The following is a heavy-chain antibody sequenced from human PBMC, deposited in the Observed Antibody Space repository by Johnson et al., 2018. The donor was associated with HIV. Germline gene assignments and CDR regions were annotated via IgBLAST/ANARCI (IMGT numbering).Heavy chain of an antibody. J-gene: IGHJ3*02. V-gene: IGHV3-11*04. D-gene: IGHD6-13*01. CDR2: ISSSGSTI. CDR3: AGLPPGIARRAFDI. CDR1: GFTFSDYY. Sequence: QVQLVESGGGLVQPGGSLRLSCAASGFTFSDYYMSWIRQAPGKGLEWVSYISSSGSTIYYADSVKGRFTISRDNAKNSLYLQMNSLSAEDTAVYYCAGLPPGIARRAFDIWGQGTMVTVSS.